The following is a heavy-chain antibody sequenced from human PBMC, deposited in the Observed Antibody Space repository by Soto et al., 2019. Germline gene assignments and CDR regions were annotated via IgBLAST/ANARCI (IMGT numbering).Heavy chain of an antibody. CDR2: IIPILGIA. CDR1: GGTFSSYT. J-gene: IGHJ3*02. V-gene: IGHV1-69*02. Sequence: GASVKVSCKASGGTFSSYTISWVRQAPGQGLDWMGRIIPILGIANYAQKFQGRVTITADKSTSTAYMELSSLRSEDTAVYYCAIEYYYDSSGYYFGAFDIWGQGTMVTVS. CDR3: AIEYYYDSSGYYFGAFDI. D-gene: IGHD3-22*01.